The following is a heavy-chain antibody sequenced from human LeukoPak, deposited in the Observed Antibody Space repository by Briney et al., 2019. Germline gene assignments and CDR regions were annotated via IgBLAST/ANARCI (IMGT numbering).Heavy chain of an antibody. V-gene: IGHV4-61*05. J-gene: IGHJ6*03. CDR2: IYYSGST. CDR1: GGSISSSSYY. Sequence: SETLSLTCTVSGGSISSSSYYWGWIRQPPGKGLEWIGYIYYSGSTNYNPSLKSRVTISVDTSKNQFSLKLSSVTAADTAVYYCARMPPFESSLLWFGELRRASLRWARGDYYYYYMDVWGKGTTVTISS. CDR3: ARMPPFESSLLWFGELRRASLRWARGDYYYYYMDV. D-gene: IGHD3-10*01.